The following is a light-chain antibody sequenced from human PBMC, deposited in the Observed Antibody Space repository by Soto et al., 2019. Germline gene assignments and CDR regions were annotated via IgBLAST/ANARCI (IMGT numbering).Light chain of an antibody. V-gene: IGKV1-39*01. CDR3: QQSYSTHLT. CDR1: QSISSY. CDR2: AAS. Sequence: DIQMTPSPSSLSASVGDRVTITLRASQSISSYLTWYQQKPGKAPKLLIYAASSLQSGVPSRFSGSGSGTDFTLTISSLQPEDFATYYCQQSYSTHLTFGGGTKVDIK. J-gene: IGKJ4*01.